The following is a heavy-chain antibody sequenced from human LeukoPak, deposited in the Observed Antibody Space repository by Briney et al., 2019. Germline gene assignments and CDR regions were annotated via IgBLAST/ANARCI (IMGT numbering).Heavy chain of an antibody. CDR3: ARGYCSGGTCYNTGACDI. CDR1: GGSITISTYD. CDR2: IYYSGST. Sequence: SETLSLTCTASGGSITISTYDWGWIRQPPGKGLEWIVSIYYSGSTYYNPSLKSRVAISVDRSKKQFSLKLSSVTAADTAVYYCARGYCSGGTCYNTGACDIWGQGTMVTVSS. D-gene: IGHD2-15*01. V-gene: IGHV4-39*01. J-gene: IGHJ3*02.